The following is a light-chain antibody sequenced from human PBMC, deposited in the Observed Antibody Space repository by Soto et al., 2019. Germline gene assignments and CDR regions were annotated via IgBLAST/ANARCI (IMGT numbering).Light chain of an antibody. V-gene: IGKV3-20*01. CDR3: QHYDTSFRT. CDR2: GTS. CDR1: QSISSRY. J-gene: IGKJ1*01. Sequence: EIVLTQSPGTLSLSPVEISSLSSRPSQSISSRYLAWYQQKPGQAPRLLIYGTSSRATDIPDRFSGSGSGADFTLTISRLEPEDFAVYYCQHYDTSFRTFGPGTKVDI.